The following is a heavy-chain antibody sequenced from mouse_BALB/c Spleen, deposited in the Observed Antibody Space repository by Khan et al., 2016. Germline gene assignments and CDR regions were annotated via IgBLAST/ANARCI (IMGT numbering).Heavy chain of an antibody. CDR1: GFDFSRYW. V-gene: IGHV4-1*02. CDR3: SGLGDYCSVVY. Sequence: EVQLLESGGGLVQPGGSLKLSCAASGFDFSRYWMSWVRQDPGKGLEWIGEINPDSSTINYTPSLKDKFIISRDNAKNTLYLQMSKVSSDDTALCYLSGLGDYCSVVYWCRGTTLSFSS. CDR2: INPDSSTI. D-gene: IGHD2-12*01. J-gene: IGHJ2*01.